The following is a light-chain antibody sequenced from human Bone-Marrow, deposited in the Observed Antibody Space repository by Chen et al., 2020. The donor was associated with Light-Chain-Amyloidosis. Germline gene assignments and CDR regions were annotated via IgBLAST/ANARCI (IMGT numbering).Light chain of an antibody. CDR2: DDS. Sequence: SYVLTPPSSVSVAPGQTATLACGGNNIGSTSVHWYQQTPGQAPLLVVYDDSDRPSGIPERLSGANSGNTATLTISRVEAADEADYYWQVWDRSSDRRVVGGGTKLTVL. V-gene: IGLV3-21*02. J-gene: IGLJ3*02. CDR3: QVWDRSSDRRV. CDR1: NIGSTS.